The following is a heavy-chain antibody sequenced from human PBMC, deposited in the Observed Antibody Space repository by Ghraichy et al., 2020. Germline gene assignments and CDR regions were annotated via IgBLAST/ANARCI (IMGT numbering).Heavy chain of an antibody. D-gene: IGHD2-15*01. J-gene: IGHJ6*03. CDR1: GSSFSYCG. V-gene: IGHV3-30*02. Sequence: GGSLRLSLTCVASGSSFSYCGMHWVRQAPGKGLEWVAFIYFDGRNQYYSDSVKGRFTIYRDNAMSTLFLQMNSLRPEDTAVYYCAKDPGDSVHGYYMDVWGKGTAVSVTS. CDR2: IYFDGRNQ. CDR3: AKDPGDSVHGYYMDV.